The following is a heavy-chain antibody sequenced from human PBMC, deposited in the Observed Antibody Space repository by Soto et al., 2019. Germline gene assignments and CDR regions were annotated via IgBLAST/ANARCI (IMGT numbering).Heavy chain of an antibody. D-gene: IGHD3-10*01. V-gene: IGHV3-21*01. CDR2: ISSSSGYI. Sequence: GGSLRLSCAASGFSFSSYIMNWVRQAPGKGLEWVSSISSSSGYIYYADSLQGRLTISRDNAKNSLFLQMNSLRAEDTAVYYCARIRNSYGSQSYLIDYWGQGTLVTVSS. CDR1: GFSFSSYI. J-gene: IGHJ4*02. CDR3: ARIRNSYGSQSYLIDY.